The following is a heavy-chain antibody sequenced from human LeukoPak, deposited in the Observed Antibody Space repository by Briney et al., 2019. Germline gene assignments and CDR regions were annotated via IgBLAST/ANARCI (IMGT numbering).Heavy chain of an antibody. CDR3: AREILGGFNPGAY. V-gene: IGHV4-4*02. CDR2: IHRSGSP. CDR1: LDSTTSNF. D-gene: IGHD1-14*01. J-gene: IGHJ4*02. Sequence: SETLSLTCTGSLDSTTSNFWSWVRQPPGKGLEWIGEIHRSGSPNYNPSLQSRVTISIDRSRTQIALELSSVTAADTAVYYCAREILGGFNPGAYWGQGTLVTVSS.